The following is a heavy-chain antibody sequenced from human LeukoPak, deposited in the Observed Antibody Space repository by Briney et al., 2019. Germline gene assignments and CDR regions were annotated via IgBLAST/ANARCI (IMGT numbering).Heavy chain of an antibody. D-gene: IGHD5-12*01. CDR1: GGSISSYY. J-gene: IGHJ4*02. CDR2: IYYSGST. CDR3: ARESGYDYLCDY. V-gene: IGHV4-59*01. Sequence: SETLSLTCTVSGGSISSYYWSWIRQPPGKGLEWIGYIYYSGSTNYNPSLKSRVTIPVDTSKNQFSLKLSSVTAADTAVYYCARESGYDYLCDYWGQGTLVTVSS.